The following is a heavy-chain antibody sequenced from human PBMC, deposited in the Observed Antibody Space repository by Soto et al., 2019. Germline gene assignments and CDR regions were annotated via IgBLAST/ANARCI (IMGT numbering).Heavy chain of an antibody. CDR3: ARLGYCINGVCSAFEAFDI. CDR1: GFIFSTYR. J-gene: IGHJ3*02. Sequence: EVQLVESGGGLVKPGGSLRLSCAASGFIFSTYRMNWVRQAPGKGLEWVSSISSSSNYIYYADSVKGRFTISRDNAKSSRYLQMTSLRVEGTAVYYCARLGYCINGVCSAFEAFDIWGQGTMVTVSS. D-gene: IGHD2-8*01. V-gene: IGHV3-21*01. CDR2: ISSSSNYI.